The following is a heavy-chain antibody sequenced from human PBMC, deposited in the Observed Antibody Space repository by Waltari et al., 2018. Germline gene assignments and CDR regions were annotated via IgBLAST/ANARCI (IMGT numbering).Heavy chain of an antibody. CDR1: GFTYSSYW. CDR3: AKEAVDTCEINPCLNWFDT. CDR2: INIDGSNT. Sequence: EVQLVESGGGLVQPGGSLRLSCAASGFTYSSYWMQWVRQAPGKGLGWVSRINIDGSNTRYADSVKGRFTISRDNAKNTLYLQMNSLRAEDTATYFCAKEAVDTCEINPCLNWFDTWGRGTLITVSS. V-gene: IGHV3-74*01. J-gene: IGHJ5*02. D-gene: IGHD2-15*01.